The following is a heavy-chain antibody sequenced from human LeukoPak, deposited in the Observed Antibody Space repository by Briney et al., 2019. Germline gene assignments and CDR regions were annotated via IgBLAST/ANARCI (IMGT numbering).Heavy chain of an antibody. CDR2: ISPSSHYI. J-gene: IGHJ4*02. D-gene: IGHD4-17*01. V-gene: IGHV3-21*01. CDR1: GFTFSNYS. Sequence: GGSLRLSCAGSGFTFSNYSINWVRQAPGKGLEWVSSISPSSHYIYYADSVRGRFTISRDNARNSLYLQMNNLRVEDTALYYCARDYGDYWGQGTLVTVSS. CDR3: ARDYGDY.